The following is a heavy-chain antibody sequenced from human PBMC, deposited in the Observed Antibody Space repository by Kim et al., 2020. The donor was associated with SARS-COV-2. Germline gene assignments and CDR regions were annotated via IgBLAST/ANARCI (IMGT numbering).Heavy chain of an antibody. CDR3: ARRPTFDI. Sequence: GGSLRLSCAASGISFSSYWMSWVRQAPGKGLEWVANIKQDGSEKYYADSVKGRFTISRDNAKNSLYLQMNSLRAEDTAVYYCARRPTFDIWGQGTMVIVSS. CDR2: IKQDGSEK. V-gene: IGHV3-7*03. J-gene: IGHJ3*02. CDR1: GISFSSYW.